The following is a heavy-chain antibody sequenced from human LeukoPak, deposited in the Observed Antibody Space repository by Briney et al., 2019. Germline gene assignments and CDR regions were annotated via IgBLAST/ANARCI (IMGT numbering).Heavy chain of an antibody. V-gene: IGHV4-59*11. CDR1: GGSISGHY. Sequence: SETLSLTCTVSGGSISGHYWTWTRQPPGEGLQWIGQIHYSGKADYNPSLRSRITISVDTSKNQMFLKLSSVTAADTAVYYCARFGVYYDMDVWGQGTTVTASS. CDR3: ARFGVYYDMDV. CDR2: IHYSGKA. J-gene: IGHJ6*02. D-gene: IGHD3-3*01.